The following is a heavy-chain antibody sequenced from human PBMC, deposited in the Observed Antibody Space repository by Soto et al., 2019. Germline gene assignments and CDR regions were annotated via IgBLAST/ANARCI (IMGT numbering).Heavy chain of an antibody. CDR2: ISSSSSYI. V-gene: IGHV3-21*01. CDR1: GFTFSSYS. Sequence: VGSLRLSCAASGFTFSSYSMNWVRQAPGKGLEWVSSISSSSSYIYYADSVKGRFTISRDNAKNSLYLQMNSLRAEDTAVYYCARSEDSSGYPIDYWGQGTLVTVSS. D-gene: IGHD3-22*01. J-gene: IGHJ4*02. CDR3: ARSEDSSGYPIDY.